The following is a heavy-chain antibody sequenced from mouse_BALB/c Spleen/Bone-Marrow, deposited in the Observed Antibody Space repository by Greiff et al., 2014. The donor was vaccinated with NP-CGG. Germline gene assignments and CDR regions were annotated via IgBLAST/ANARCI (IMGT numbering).Heavy chain of an antibody. J-gene: IGHJ2*01. D-gene: IGHD2-4*01. V-gene: IGHV5-6-4*01. Sequence: EVQLQESGGGLVKPGGSLKLSCAASGFTFSSYSMSWVRQTPEKRLEWVATISSGGHDTYYPDSVKGRFTMSRDNAKNTLYLQMSSLKSEDTAVYYCSKDGGYDYSYYFDYWGQGTTLTVSS. CDR1: GFTFSSYS. CDR3: SKDGGYDYSYYFDY. CDR2: ISSGGHDT.